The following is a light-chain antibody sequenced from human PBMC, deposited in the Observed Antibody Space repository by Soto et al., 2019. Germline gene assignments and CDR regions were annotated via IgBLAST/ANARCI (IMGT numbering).Light chain of an antibody. CDR2: EVS. CDR1: SSDVGGYNY. V-gene: IGLV2-8*01. J-gene: IGLJ3*02. CDR3: CSYAGSHTLM. Sequence: QSVLTQPPSASGSPGQSVTISCTGTSSDVGGYNYVSWYQQHPGKAPKLMIYEVSKRPSGVPDRFSGSKSGNAASLTISGLQTEDEADYHCCSYAGSHTLMFGGGTKVTVL.